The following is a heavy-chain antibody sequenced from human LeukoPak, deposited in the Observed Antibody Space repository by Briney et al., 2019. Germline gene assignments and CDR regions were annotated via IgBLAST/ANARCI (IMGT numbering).Heavy chain of an antibody. V-gene: IGHV3-7*01. CDR3: ARDSSSGYLDY. Sequence: PGGALRLSFAASGFTFSGYWMSWVRQAPGKGLEGVANIKQDGSEKYYVDSVKGRFTISRDNAKNSLYLQMNSLRAEDTAVYYCARDSSSGYLDYWGQGPLVTVSS. D-gene: IGHD3-22*01. J-gene: IGHJ4*02. CDR2: IKQDGSEK. CDR1: GFTFSGYW.